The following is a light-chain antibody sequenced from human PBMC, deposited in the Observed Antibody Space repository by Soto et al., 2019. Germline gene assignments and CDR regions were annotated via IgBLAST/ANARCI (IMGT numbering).Light chain of an antibody. CDR1: QSLSSN. Sequence: EIVMTQSPATLSVSPGERATLSCRASQSLSSNLAWYQQKPGQAPRLLIYDASTRATGIPARFSGSRSGTDFTLNISSLQSEDFAIYYCQQYNTWPWTFGQGTKVEIK. CDR2: DAS. J-gene: IGKJ1*01. V-gene: IGKV3-15*01. CDR3: QQYNTWPWT.